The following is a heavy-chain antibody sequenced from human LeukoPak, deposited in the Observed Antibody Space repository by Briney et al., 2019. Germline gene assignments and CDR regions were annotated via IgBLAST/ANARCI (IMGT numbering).Heavy chain of an antibody. J-gene: IGHJ4*02. Sequence: PGGSLRLSCAASGFTFSNYWMSWVRQAPGKGLEWVANIKQDGSEKYYVDSVKGRFTISRDNAKSSLYLQMNSLRAEDTAVYYCVRDVGAFDYWGQGTLVTVSS. CDR1: GFTFSNYW. CDR3: VRDVGAFDY. D-gene: IGHD2-15*01. CDR2: IKQDGSEK. V-gene: IGHV3-7*03.